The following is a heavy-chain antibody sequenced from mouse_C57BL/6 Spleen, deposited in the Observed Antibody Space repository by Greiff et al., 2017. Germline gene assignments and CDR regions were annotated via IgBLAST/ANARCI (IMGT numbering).Heavy chain of an antibody. J-gene: IGHJ2*01. CDR2: IYPGSGST. V-gene: IGHV1-55*01. CDR1: GYTFTSYW. CDR3: ARSLWLRLHFDY. Sequence: VQLQQPGAELVKPGASVKMSCKASGYTFTSYWITWVKQRPGQGLEWIGDIYPGSGSTNYNEKFKSKATLTVDTSSSTAYMQLSILTSEDSAVYYCARSLWLRLHFDYWGQGTTLTVSS. D-gene: IGHD2-2*01.